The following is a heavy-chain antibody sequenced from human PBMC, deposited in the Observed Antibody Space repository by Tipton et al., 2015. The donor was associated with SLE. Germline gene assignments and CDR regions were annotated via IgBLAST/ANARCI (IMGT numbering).Heavy chain of an antibody. CDR2: IYYSGST. J-gene: IGHJ5*02. CDR3: GREYAWSPPQVDP. D-gene: IGHD3-3*01. CDR1: GGTISSGGYY. V-gene: IGHV4-31*03. Sequence: TLSLTCTVSGGTISSGGYYWSWLRQHPGKGLEWIGYIYYSGSTYYNPSLKSRVTISVDTSKNQFSLKLSSVTAADTAVYYCGREYAWSPPQVDPWGQGTLITVSS.